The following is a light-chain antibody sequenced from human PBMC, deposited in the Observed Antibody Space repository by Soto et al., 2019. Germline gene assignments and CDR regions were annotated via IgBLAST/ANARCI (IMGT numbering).Light chain of an antibody. V-gene: IGKV1-5*01. Sequence: DIQLTQSPSTLSASVGDRVTITCRASQNIRNWLAWYQQKPGKAPKVLIYDASSLESGAPSRFSGSGSGTVFTLTLSSLQTDDFATYYCQQYDGNFGQGTKLEIK. CDR1: QNIRNW. CDR3: QQYDGN. J-gene: IGKJ2*01. CDR2: DAS.